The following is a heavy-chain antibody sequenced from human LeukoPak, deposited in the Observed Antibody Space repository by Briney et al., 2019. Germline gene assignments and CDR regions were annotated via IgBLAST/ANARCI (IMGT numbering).Heavy chain of an antibody. CDR1: GFTFDDYA. CDR3: AKDEGFDP. V-gene: IGHV3-9*01. CDR2: ISWNSGSI. Sequence: GGSLRLSCAASGFTFDDYAMHWVRQAPGKGLEWVSGISWNSGSIGYADSVKGRFTIPRDNAKNSLYLQMNSLRAEDTALYYCAKDEGFDPWGQGTLVTVSS. J-gene: IGHJ5*02.